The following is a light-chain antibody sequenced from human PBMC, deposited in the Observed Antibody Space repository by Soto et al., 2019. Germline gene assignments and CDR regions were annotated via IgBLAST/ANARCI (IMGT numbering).Light chain of an antibody. CDR2: GAS. CDR1: QSVSSSY. V-gene: IGKV3-20*01. Sequence: EIVLTQSPGTLSLSPGERATLSCRASQSVSSSYLAWYQQKPGQAPRLLIYGASSRATGIPDRFSGSGSGTEFNLTISRMETEDFAVYYCQQYGSSPPLTFGGGTKVEIK. J-gene: IGKJ4*01. CDR3: QQYGSSPPLT.